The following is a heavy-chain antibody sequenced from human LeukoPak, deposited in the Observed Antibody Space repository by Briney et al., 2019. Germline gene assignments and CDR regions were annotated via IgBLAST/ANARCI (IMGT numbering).Heavy chain of an antibody. V-gene: IGHV3-23*01. J-gene: IGHJ4*02. CDR1: GFSFSSHG. Sequence: GGSLRLSCAASGFSFSSHGMSWVRQAPGKGLEWVSGIIGGAGSTYYADSVRGRFTISGDNSKNTLYLQMNSLRADDTAVYYCAHGTMYQLDSWGQGTLVTVSS. CDR3: AHGTMYQLDS. CDR2: IIGGAGST. D-gene: IGHD2-2*01.